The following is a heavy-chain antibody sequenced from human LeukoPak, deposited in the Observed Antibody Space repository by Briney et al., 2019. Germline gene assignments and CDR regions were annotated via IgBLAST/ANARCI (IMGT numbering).Heavy chain of an antibody. CDR2: TYSGGGT. CDR1: GFTVSSNY. Sequence: PGGSLRLSCAASGFTVSSNYMSWVRQAPGKGLEWVSVTYSGGGTYYADSVKGRFTISRDNSKKTLYLQMNSLRAEDTAVCYCARGGGSGLVGYFDYWGQGTLVTVSS. CDR3: ARGGGSGLVGYFDY. V-gene: IGHV3-53*01. D-gene: IGHD2-15*01. J-gene: IGHJ4*02.